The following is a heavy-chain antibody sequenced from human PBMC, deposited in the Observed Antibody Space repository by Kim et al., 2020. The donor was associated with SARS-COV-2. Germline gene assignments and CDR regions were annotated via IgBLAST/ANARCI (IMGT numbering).Heavy chain of an antibody. Sequence: GGSLRPSCAASGFTFSSYAMHWVRQAPGKGLEWVAVISYDGSNKYYADSVKGRFTISRDNSKNTLYLQMNSLRAEDTAVYYCARGSPYGDQVGWFDPWGQGTLVTVSS. D-gene: IGHD4-17*01. CDR3: ARGSPYGDQVGWFDP. CDR2: ISYDGSNK. V-gene: IGHV3-30*04. CDR1: GFTFSSYA. J-gene: IGHJ5*02.